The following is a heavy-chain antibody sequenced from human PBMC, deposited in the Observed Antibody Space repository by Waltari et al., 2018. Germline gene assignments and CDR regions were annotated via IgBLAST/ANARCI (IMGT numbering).Heavy chain of an antibody. Sequence: QVQLQESGPGLLQPSETLSLTCGVSGYFRNTGFYWGWIRQSPGKGLEWIATIYHDGTTFYNPSLKSRVTISMDTSRNQFSLSLKSVTATDTAVYYCARQVLGYCTSAACRRLESWGQGTPVTVSA. CDR1: GYFRNTGFY. D-gene: IGHD2-2*03. J-gene: IGHJ4*02. CDR2: IYHDGTT. CDR3: ARQVLGYCTSAACRRLES. V-gene: IGHV4-38-2*01.